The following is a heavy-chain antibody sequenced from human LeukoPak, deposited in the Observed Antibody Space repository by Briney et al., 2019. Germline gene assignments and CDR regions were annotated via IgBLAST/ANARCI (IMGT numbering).Heavy chain of an antibody. CDR1: GFTFSTYT. CDR3: ARDGPAAAGSAPDY. V-gene: IGHV3-21*01. D-gene: IGHD6-13*01. CDR2: ISSSSSYI. J-gene: IGHJ4*02. Sequence: PGGSLRLSCAASGFTFSTYTMNWLPQAPGKGLEWVSSISSSSSYIYYADSVKGRFNISRNNAEKSLYLQMNSLRAEDTAVYYCARDGPAAAGSAPDYWGQGTLVIVSS.